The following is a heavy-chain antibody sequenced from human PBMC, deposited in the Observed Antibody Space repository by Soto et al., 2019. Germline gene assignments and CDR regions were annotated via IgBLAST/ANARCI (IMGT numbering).Heavy chain of an antibody. D-gene: IGHD3-10*01. CDR3: AKPRRVPWFGELLSQGFDP. Sequence: QVQLVESGGGVVQPGRSLRLSCAASGFTFSSYGMHWVRQAPGKGLEWVAVISYDGSNKYYADSVKGRFTISRDNSKNTLYLQMNSLGAEDTAVYYCAKPRRVPWFGELLSQGFDPWGQGTLVTVSS. CDR1: GFTFSSYG. CDR2: ISYDGSNK. J-gene: IGHJ5*02. V-gene: IGHV3-30*18.